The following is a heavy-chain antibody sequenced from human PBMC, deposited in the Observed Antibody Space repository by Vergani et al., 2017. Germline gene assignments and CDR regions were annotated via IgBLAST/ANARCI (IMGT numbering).Heavy chain of an antibody. D-gene: IGHD2-2*03. V-gene: IGHV4-39*01. CDR2: IYYSGST. CDR3: ARHWVLMSWFDP. CDR1: GGSISSSSYY. J-gene: IGHJ5*02. Sequence: QLQLQESGPGLVKPSETLSLTCTVSGGSISSSSYYWGWIRQPPGKGLEWIGSIYYSGSTYYNPSLKSRVTISVDTSNNQFSLKLSSVTAADTAVYYCARHWVLMSWFDPWGQGTLVTVSS.